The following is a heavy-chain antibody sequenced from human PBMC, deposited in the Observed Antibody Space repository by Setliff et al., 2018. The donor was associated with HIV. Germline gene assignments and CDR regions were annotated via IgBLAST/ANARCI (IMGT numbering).Heavy chain of an antibody. Sequence: ETLSLTCTVSGGSIGGYYWSWIRQPPGTGLEWLGCIYSGGSTNYNPSLESRVTISLDTSKNQFSLRLTSVTAADTAVYYCARGARLLAGYSDRWDYYYMGVWGKGTTVTVSS. CDR3: ARGARLLAGYSDRWDYYYMGV. CDR1: GGSIGGYY. J-gene: IGHJ6*03. CDR2: IYSGGST. D-gene: IGHD6-13*01. V-gene: IGHV4-4*08.